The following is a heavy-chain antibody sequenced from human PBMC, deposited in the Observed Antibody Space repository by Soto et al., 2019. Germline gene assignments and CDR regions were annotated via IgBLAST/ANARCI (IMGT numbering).Heavy chain of an antibody. D-gene: IGHD6-19*01. CDR2: ISSDGNNK. J-gene: IGHJ6*02. V-gene: IGHV3-30*18. CDR3: AKDRGSGWNYYGLDA. CDR1: GFTFSNYG. Sequence: QVQLVESGGGVVQPGRSLRFSCAASGFTFSNYGMHWVRQAPGKGLEWVAVISSDGNNKYYVDSVKGRFTISSDNSKNTLYLQMNSLRVEDTAVYYCAKDRGSGWNYYGLDALGQGTTVTVSS.